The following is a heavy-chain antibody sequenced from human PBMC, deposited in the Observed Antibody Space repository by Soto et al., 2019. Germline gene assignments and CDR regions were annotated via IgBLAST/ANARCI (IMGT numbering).Heavy chain of an antibody. CDR3: ARRGSGSYYDY. V-gene: IGHV3-23*01. D-gene: IGHD1-26*01. Sequence: EVQLLESGGGLVQPGGSLRLSCAASGLTFSSYAMRWVRQAPGKGLEWVSAISGSGDSTYYADSVKGRFTTSRDNSKNTLYLQMNSLRAEDTAVYYCARRGSGSYYDYWGQGTLVNVSS. J-gene: IGHJ4*02. CDR2: ISGSGDST. CDR1: GLTFSSYA.